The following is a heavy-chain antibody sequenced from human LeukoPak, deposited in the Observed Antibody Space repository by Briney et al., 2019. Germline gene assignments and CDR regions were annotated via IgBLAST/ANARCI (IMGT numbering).Heavy chain of an antibody. CDR2: ISGSGGST. CDR1: GFTFNDYA. CDR3: ATILRIAAAGTKPAY. J-gene: IGHJ4*02. Sequence: GGSLRLSCVTSGFTFNDYAMIWVRQAPGKGLEWVSAISGSGGSTYYADSVKGRFTISRDNSKNTLYLQMNSLRAEDTAVYYCATILRIAAAGTKPAYWGQGTLVTVSS. D-gene: IGHD6-13*01. V-gene: IGHV3-23*01.